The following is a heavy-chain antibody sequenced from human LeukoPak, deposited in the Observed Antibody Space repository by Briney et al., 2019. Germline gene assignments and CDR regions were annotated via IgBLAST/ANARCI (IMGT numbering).Heavy chain of an antibody. D-gene: IGHD4-17*01. CDR3: ALHINGDYESRFDP. J-gene: IGHJ5*02. V-gene: IGHV3-53*01. CDR2: IYSGGST. CDR1: GFTFDDYG. Sequence: PGGSLRLSCAASGFTFDDYGMSWVRQAPGKGLEWVSVIYSGGSTFYADSVKGRFTISRDNSNNTLYLQMNSLRAEDTAVYYCALHINGDYESRFDPWGQGTLVTVSS.